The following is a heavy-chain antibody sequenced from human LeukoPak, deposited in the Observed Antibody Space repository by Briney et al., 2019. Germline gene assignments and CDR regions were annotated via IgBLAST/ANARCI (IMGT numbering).Heavy chain of an antibody. J-gene: IGHJ4*02. Sequence: ASVKVSCKASGYTFTDYYMHWVRQAPGQGLERMGWINPNSGGTNYAQKFQGRVTMTRDTSISTAYMELSRLRSDDTAVYYCARSRGSSWYDYWGQGTLVTVSS. V-gene: IGHV1-2*02. CDR1: GYTFTDYY. CDR2: INPNSGGT. D-gene: IGHD6-13*01. CDR3: ARSRGSSWYDY.